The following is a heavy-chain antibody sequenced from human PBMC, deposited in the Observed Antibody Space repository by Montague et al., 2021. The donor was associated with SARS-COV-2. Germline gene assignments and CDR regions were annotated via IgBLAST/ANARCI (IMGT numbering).Heavy chain of an antibody. D-gene: IGHD3-22*01. CDR1: GFSLKTSGVG. CDR2: IYWDDDR. Sequence: PALVKPTQTLTLTCTFSGFSLKTSGVGVGWIRQPPGEALEWLALIYWDDDRRYSPSLKSRLSITKDTSRNQVALTMTKMDPMDTATYYCARIGATIDYYDYNGKYPFDPWGQGTLVTVSS. CDR3: ARIGATIDYYDYNGKYPFDP. V-gene: IGHV2-5*02. J-gene: IGHJ5*02.